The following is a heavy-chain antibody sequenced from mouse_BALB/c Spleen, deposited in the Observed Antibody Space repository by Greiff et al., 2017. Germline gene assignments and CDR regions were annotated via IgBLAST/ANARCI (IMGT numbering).Heavy chain of an antibody. D-gene: IGHD2-4*01. Sequence: EVKLVESGPELVKPGASVKMSCKASGYTFTSYVMHWVKQKPGQGLEWIGYINPYNDGTKYNEKFKGKATLTSDKSSSTAYMELSSLTSEDSAVYYCARYGPNFDYALYYAMDYWGQGTSVTVSS. J-gene: IGHJ4*01. V-gene: IGHV1-14*01. CDR1: GYTFTSYV. CDR3: ARYGPNFDYALYYAMDY. CDR2: INPYNDGT.